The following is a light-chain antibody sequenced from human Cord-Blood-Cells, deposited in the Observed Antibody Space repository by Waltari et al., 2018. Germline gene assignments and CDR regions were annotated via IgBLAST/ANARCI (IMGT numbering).Light chain of an antibody. Sequence: QSVLTQPASLSGSPGQWIPISCTGTSSDVGSYNLVSWYQQHPGKAPKLMIYEGSKLPSGVSNRFSGSKSGNTASLTISGLQAEDEADYYCCSYAGSSTVVFGGGTKLTVL. CDR2: EGS. CDR1: SSDVGSYNL. J-gene: IGLJ2*01. V-gene: IGLV2-23*01. CDR3: CSYAGSSTVV.